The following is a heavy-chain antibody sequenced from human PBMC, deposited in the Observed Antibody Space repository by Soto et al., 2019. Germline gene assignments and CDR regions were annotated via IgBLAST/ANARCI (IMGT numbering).Heavy chain of an antibody. CDR2: MNPNSGNT. CDR3: PIDKAGYFDL. CDR1: GYTFTSYD. Sequence: QVQLVQSGAEVKKPGASVKVSCKASGYTFTSYDINWVRQATGQGLEWMGWMNPNSGNTGYAQKFLRRLTMTRNTSISTAYMELSSLRTEDTSVSYCPIDKAGYFDLSGRGTLVTVSS. V-gene: IGHV1-8*01. J-gene: IGHJ2*01.